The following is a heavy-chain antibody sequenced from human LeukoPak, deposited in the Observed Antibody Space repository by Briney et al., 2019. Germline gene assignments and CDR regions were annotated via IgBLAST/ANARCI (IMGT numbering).Heavy chain of an antibody. CDR2: ISAYNGNT. D-gene: IGHD3-22*01. CDR1: GYTFTSYG. J-gene: IGHJ4*02. CDR3: ARGTYYYDSSGYRPDQFDY. Sequence: ASVKVSCKASGYTFTSYGISWVRQAPGQGLEWMGWISAYNGNTNYAQKLQGRVTMTTETSTSTAYMELRSLRSDDTAVYYCARGTYYYDSSGYRPDQFDYWGQGTLVTVFS. V-gene: IGHV1-18*01.